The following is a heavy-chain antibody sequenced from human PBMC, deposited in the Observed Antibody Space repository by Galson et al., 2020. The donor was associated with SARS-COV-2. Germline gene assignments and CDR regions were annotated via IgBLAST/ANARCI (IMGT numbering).Heavy chain of an antibody. Sequence: ASVQVFCKASGYIFTTYGISWVRQAPGQGLEWMGWISVNIGNTNYAQKFQGRVTMTTDTTTSTAYMDLRSLRSVDTAVYYCARRDCSGGNCYSANWFDLWGQGTLVTVSS. CDR1: GYIFTTYG. J-gene: IGHJ5*02. D-gene: IGHD2-15*01. CDR2: ISVNIGNT. CDR3: ARRDCSGGNCYSANWFDL. V-gene: IGHV1-18*01.